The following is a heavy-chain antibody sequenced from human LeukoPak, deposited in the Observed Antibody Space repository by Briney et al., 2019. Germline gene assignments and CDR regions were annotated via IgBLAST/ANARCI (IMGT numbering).Heavy chain of an antibody. D-gene: IGHD5-12*01. Sequence: AGSLRLSCAASGFSFSDYYMSWIRQAPGQGLEWVAYITSSGDDIYYADSVKGRFTISRDNAKNALFLQMNSLRVEDTATYYCASDIVATSGDFWGQGTLVSVSS. J-gene: IGHJ4*02. V-gene: IGHV3-11*01. CDR3: ASDIVATSGDF. CDR2: ITSSGDDI. CDR1: GFSFSDYY.